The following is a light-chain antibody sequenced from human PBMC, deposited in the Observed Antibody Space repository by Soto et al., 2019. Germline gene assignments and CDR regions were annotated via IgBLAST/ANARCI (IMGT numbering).Light chain of an antibody. CDR1: SSDVGSDNY. CDR2: EVS. J-gene: IGLJ3*02. V-gene: IGLV2-14*01. Sequence: QSALTQAASVSGSPGQSITISCTGTSSDVGSDNYVSWYQQHTGKAPKLMIYEVSNRPSGVSNRFSGSKSGNTASLTISGLQDEDEANYYCSSYPSISTRVFGGGTQLTVL. CDR3: SSYPSISTRV.